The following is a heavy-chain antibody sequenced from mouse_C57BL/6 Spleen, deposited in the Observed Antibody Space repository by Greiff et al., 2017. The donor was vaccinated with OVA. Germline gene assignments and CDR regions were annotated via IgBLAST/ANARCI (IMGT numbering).Heavy chain of an antibody. J-gene: IGHJ4*01. Sequence: EVQRVESGGGLVQSGRSLRLSCATSGFTFSDFYMEWVRQAPGKGLEWIAASRNKANDYTTEYSASVKGRFIVSRDTSQSILYLQMNALRAEDTAVYYCARDANWDGGAMDYWGQGTSVTVSS. CDR1: GFTFSDFY. D-gene: IGHD4-1*01. V-gene: IGHV7-1*01. CDR3: ARDANWDGGAMDY. CDR2: SRNKANDYTT.